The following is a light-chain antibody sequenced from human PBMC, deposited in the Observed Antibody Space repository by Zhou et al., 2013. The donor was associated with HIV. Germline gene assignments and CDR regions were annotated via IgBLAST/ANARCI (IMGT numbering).Light chain of an antibody. Sequence: EIVLTQSPGTLSLSPGERATLSCRASQSVSSNYLAWYQQRPGQAPKLLIYAASARGTGIPARFSGSGSGTEFTLTISSLQSEDFAVYYCQQYNSWPRTFGQGTKVDIK. J-gene: IGKJ1*01. CDR2: AAS. V-gene: IGKV3-15*01. CDR1: QSVSSN. CDR3: QQYNSWPRT.